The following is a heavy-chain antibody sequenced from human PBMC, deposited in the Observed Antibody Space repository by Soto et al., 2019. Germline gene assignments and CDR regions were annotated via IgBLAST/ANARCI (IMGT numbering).Heavy chain of an antibody. V-gene: IGHV4-30-4*01. D-gene: IGHD3-16*01. CDR2: IYYSGST. Sequence: PSETLSLTCTVSGGSISSGDYYWSWIRQPPGKGLEWIGYIYYSGSTYYNPSLKSRVTISVDTSKNQFSLKLSSVTAADTAVYYCAREDRLTGPSYYYGMDVWGQGTTVTVSS. J-gene: IGHJ6*02. CDR3: AREDRLTGPSYYYGMDV. CDR1: GGSISSGDYY.